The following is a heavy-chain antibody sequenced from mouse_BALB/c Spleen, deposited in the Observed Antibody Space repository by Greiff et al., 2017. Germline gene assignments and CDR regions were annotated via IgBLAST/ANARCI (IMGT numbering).Heavy chain of an antibody. D-gene: IGHD2-3*01. J-gene: IGHJ3*01. Sequence: VQLQQSGAELARPGASVKLSCKASGYTFTSYWMQWVKQRPGQGLEWIGAIYPGDGDTRYTQKFKGKATLTADKSSSTAYMQLSSLASEDSAVYYCARRNYDGYSWFAYWGQGTLVTVSA. CDR3: ARRNYDGYSWFAY. CDR1: GYTFTSYW. V-gene: IGHV1-87*01. CDR2: IYPGDGDT.